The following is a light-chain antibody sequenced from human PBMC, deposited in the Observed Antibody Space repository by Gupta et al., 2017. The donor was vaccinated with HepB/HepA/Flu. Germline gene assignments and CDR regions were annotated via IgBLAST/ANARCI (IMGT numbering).Light chain of an antibody. J-gene: IGLJ1*01. CDR3: NTRDSSGNHLRV. V-gene: IGLV3-19*01. Sequence: SSELTQDPAVSVALGPTVRTTCPGDSLRSYYASWYQQKPGQAPILVIYGKNNRPSGTPDRFAGSSSGNTASLTITGAQAEDDADYYCNTRDSSGNHLRVFGTGTKVTVL. CDR1: SLRSYY. CDR2: GKN.